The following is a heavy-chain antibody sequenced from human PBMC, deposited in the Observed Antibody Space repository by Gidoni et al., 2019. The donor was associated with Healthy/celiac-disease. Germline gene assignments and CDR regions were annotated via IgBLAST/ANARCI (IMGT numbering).Heavy chain of an antibody. Sequence: QVQLVQSGAEVKKHGASVKVSCKAAGYTFTSYYMHWVRQAPGQGLEWMGMINPSGGSTSYAQKFHGRVTMTRDTSTSTVYMALSSLRSEDTAVYYCARDLGIAVAVDYWGQGTLVTVSS. CDR3: ARDLGIAVAVDY. D-gene: IGHD6-19*01. J-gene: IGHJ4*02. V-gene: IGHV1-46*01. CDR1: GYTFTSYY. CDR2: INPSGGST.